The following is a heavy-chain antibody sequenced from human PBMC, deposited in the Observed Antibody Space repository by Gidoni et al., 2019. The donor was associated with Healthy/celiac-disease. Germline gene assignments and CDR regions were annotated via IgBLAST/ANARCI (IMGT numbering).Heavy chain of an antibody. CDR2: ISAYNGNS. V-gene: IGHV1-18*01. CDR3: ARDEEYYDFWSGPHTFDY. D-gene: IGHD3-3*01. CDR1: GYTFTSYG. Sequence: QVQLVQSGAEVKKPGASVTVSCKASGYTFTSYGISWVRQAPGQGLEWMGWISAYNGNSNYAQKLQGRVTMTTDTSTSTAYMELRSLRSDDTAVYYCARDEEYYDFWSGPHTFDYWGQGTLVTVSS. J-gene: IGHJ4*02.